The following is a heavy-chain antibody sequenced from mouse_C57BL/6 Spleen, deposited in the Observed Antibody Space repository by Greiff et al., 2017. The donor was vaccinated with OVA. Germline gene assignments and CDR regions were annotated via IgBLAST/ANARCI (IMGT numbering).Heavy chain of an antibody. CDR1: GYTFTSYW. J-gene: IGHJ2*01. V-gene: IGHV1-50*01. D-gene: IGHD2-2*01. CDR2: IDPSDSYT. Sequence: QVQLQQSGAELVKPGASVKLSCKASGYTFTSYWMQWVKQRPGQGLEWIGEIDPSDSYTNYNQKFKGKATLTVDTSSSTAYMQLSSLTSEDSAVYYCARSGATMVTTVDYWGQGTTLTVSS. CDR3: ARSGATMVTTVDY.